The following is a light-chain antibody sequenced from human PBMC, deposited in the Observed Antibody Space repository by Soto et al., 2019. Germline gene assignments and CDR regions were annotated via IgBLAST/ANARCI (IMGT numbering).Light chain of an antibody. J-gene: IGKJ1*01. CDR1: QSVNSN. Sequence: EIVMTQSPATLSVSPGERATLSCRASQSVNSNLVWYQQKPGQAPRLLIYGASTRATGIPGRFSGSGYGTEFTLTISSLQSEDFAVSYCQQYNNWLWTFGQGTKVEIK. V-gene: IGKV3-15*01. CDR2: GAS. CDR3: QQYNNWLWT.